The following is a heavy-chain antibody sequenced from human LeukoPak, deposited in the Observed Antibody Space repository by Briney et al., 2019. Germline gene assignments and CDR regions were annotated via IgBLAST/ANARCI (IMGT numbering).Heavy chain of an antibody. D-gene: IGHD3-10*01. CDR2: ISYDGSNK. CDR3: ARGGLWFGELLPHFDY. Sequence: GGSLRLSCAASGFTFTSYAMNWVRQAPGKGLEWVAVISYDGSNKYYADSVKGRFTISRDNSKNTLYLQMNSLRAEDTAVYYCARGGLWFGELLPHFDYWGQGTLVTVSS. V-gene: IGHV3-30-3*01. CDR1: GFTFTSYA. J-gene: IGHJ4*02.